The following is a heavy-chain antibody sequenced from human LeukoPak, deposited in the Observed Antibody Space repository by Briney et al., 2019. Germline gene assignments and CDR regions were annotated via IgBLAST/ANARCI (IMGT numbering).Heavy chain of an antibody. D-gene: IGHD2-15*01. J-gene: IGHJ3*02. CDR3: ARGRYCSADICSGGDAFDI. V-gene: IGHV4-4*07. CDR2: IYTRGST. CDR1: GGSINNYY. Sequence: SETLSLACTVSGGSINNYYWSWIRQPAGKGLEWIGRIYTRGSTNYNPSLKSRVTMSVDTSKNQFSLKLSSVTAADTAVCYCARGRYCSADICSGGDAFDIWGGGQWSPSLQ.